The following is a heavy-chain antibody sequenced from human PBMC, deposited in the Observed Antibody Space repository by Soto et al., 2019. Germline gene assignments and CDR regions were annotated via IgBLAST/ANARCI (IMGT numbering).Heavy chain of an antibody. CDR2: IYPGDSDT. CDR3: ARQKIKVVGADYGMDV. Sequence: PGESLKISCKGSGYSFTSYWIGWVRQMPGKGLEWMGIIYPGDSDTRYSPSFQGQVTISADKSISTAYLQWSSLKAPDTAMYYCARQKIKVVGADYGMDVWGQGTTVTVSS. CDR1: GYSFTSYW. J-gene: IGHJ6*02. V-gene: IGHV5-51*01. D-gene: IGHD1-26*01.